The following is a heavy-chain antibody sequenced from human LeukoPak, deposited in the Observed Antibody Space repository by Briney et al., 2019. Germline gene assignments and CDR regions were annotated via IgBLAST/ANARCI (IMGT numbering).Heavy chain of an antibody. CDR2: MNPNSGNT. J-gene: IGHJ4*02. CDR1: GYTFTSYD. V-gene: IGHV1-8*01. Sequence: ASVKVSCKASGYTFTSYDINWVRQATGQGLEWMGWMNPNSGNTGYAQKFQGRVTMTRNTSISTAYMELSSLRSEDTAVYYCARGHDYSNHFDYWGQGTLVTVSS. D-gene: IGHD4-4*01. CDR3: ARGHDYSNHFDY.